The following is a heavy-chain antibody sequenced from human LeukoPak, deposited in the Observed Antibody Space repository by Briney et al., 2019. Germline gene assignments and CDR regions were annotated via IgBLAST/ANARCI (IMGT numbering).Heavy chain of an antibody. V-gene: IGHV3-30*04. CDR2: ISYAGSNK. CDR3: ARDRYSASSGYYGY. CDR1: GFPFSSYA. D-gene: IGHD3-22*01. Sequence: PGGSLRLPCAASGFPFSSYAMHWVRQAPGKGLEWVADISYAGSNKYYAYSGKGRFSISTDKAKNTLYRQMNSLRAEETAVYYCARDRYSASSGYYGYWGQGTLGTVSS. J-gene: IGHJ4*02.